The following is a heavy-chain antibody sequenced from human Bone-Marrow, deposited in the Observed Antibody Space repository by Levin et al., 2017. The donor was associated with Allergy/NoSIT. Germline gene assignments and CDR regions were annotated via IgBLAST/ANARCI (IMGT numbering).Heavy chain of an antibody. CDR2: INTISSHI. V-gene: IGHV3-21*01. CDR3: ARDDSFTGYQRFDAMDV. J-gene: IGHJ6*02. D-gene: IGHD3-9*01. Sequence: PGGSLRLSCAASGFTFSTYALNWVRQAPGKGLEWVSSINTISSHIYYANSVRGRFTISRDNARNSLYLQMSSLRPEDTAVYYCARDDSFTGYQRFDAMDVWGRGNTVTVSS. CDR1: GFTFSTYA.